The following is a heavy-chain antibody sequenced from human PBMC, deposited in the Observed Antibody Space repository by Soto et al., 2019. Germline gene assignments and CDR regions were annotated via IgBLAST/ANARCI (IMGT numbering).Heavy chain of an antibody. V-gene: IGHV1-24*01. J-gene: IGHJ6*03. CDR3: ATGNTAMVTGYYYYYMDV. Sequence: GASVKVSCKVSGYTLTELSMHWVRQAPGKGLEWMGGFDPEDGETIYAQKFQGRVTMTGDTSTDTAYMELSSLRSEDTAVYYCATGNTAMVTGYYYYYMDVWGKGTTVTVSS. CDR1: GYTLTELS. D-gene: IGHD5-18*01. CDR2: FDPEDGET.